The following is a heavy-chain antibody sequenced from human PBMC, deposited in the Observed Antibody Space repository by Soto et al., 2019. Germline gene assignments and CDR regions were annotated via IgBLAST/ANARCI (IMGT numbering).Heavy chain of an antibody. CDR3: XXXXXXXXXXYLDY. Sequence: QVRLVESGGGVVQPGRSLRLSCAASGFTFSGSDFHWVRQPPGKGLEWLAVISIDGKTTFYADSVKGRFTISRDNFQXXXXXXXXXXXXXXXXXXXXXXXXXXXXXXYLDYWGQGTLVTVSS. D-gene: IGHD3-10*01. CDR1: GFTFSGSD. V-gene: IGHV3-30*04. CDR2: ISIDGKTT. J-gene: IGHJ4*02.